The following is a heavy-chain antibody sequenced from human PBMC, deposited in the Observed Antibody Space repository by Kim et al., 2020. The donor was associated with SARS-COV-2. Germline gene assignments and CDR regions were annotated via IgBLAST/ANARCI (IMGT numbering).Heavy chain of an antibody. J-gene: IGHJ6*03. CDR3: ARGSGSWQYYYYYYMDI. D-gene: IGHD6-13*01. Sequence: LRGRVTLSVDTSKNQFSLKLSSVTAADTAVYYCARGSGSWQYYYYYYMDIWGKGTTVTVSS. V-gene: IGHV4-34*01.